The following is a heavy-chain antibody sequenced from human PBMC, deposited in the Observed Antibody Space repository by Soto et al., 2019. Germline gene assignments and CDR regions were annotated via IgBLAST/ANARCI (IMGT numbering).Heavy chain of an antibody. CDR1: GCSISSGGYY. J-gene: IGHJ4*02. Sequence: TLSLTCTFTGCSISSGGYYWNWIRQHPGKGLEWIGYIYYSGSTYYNPSLKSRVTISVDTSKNQFSLNLSSVTAADTAVYYCAREPRYWGQGTQVTVS. CDR3: AREPRY. CDR2: IYYSGST. V-gene: IGHV4-31*03.